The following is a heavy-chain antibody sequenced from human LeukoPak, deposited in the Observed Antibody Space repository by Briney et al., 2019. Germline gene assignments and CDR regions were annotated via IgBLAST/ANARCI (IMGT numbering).Heavy chain of an antibody. V-gene: IGHV3-21*04. Sequence: GGSLRLSCAASGFTFDTYWMSWVRQAPGKGLEWVSSISGDSTDIYYADSVKGRFTISRDNAKNSLYLQMTSLRAEDTAIYYCARRGYYDSSGYDFWGQGTLVTVSS. J-gene: IGHJ4*02. CDR1: GFTFDTYW. CDR2: ISGDSTDI. CDR3: ARRGYYDSSGYDF. D-gene: IGHD3-22*01.